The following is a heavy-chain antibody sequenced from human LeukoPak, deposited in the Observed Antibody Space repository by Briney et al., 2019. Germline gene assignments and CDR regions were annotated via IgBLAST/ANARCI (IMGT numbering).Heavy chain of an antibody. CDR3: ARAQVDYNNGPGSRGYYSYGMDV. D-gene: IGHD4-11*01. CDR2: IYYSGST. J-gene: IGHJ6*02. CDR1: GGSISTYY. V-gene: IGHV4-59*01. Sequence: PSETLSLTCTVSGGSISTYYGNWIQQAPGKGLEWIGYIYYSGSTNYNPSLKSRVAMSVDTSRNQFSLKLSSVTAADTAVYYCARAQVDYNNGPGSRGYYSYGMDVWGRGTTVTVSS.